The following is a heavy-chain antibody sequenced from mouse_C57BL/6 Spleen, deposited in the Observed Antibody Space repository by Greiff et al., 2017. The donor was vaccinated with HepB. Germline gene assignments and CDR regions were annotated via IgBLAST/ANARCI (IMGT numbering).Heavy chain of an antibody. V-gene: IGHV1-26*01. CDR2: INPNNGGT. J-gene: IGHJ4*01. Sequence: EVQLQQSGPELVKPGASVKISCKASGYTFTDYYMNWVKQSHGKSLEWIGDINPNNGGTSYNQKFKGKATLTVDKSSSTAYMELRSLTSEDSAVYYCARGHSSYGAMDYWGQGTSVTVSS. D-gene: IGHD1-1*01. CDR1: GYTFTDYY. CDR3: ARGHSSYGAMDY.